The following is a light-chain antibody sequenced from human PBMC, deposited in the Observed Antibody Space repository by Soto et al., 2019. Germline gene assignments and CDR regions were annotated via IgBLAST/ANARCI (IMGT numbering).Light chain of an antibody. CDR1: QSISSW. V-gene: IGKV1-5*01. CDR2: DAS. CDR3: HQFNNYPLT. J-gene: IGKJ4*01. Sequence: MTQSPATLSVSPGERATLSCRAGQSISSWFAWYQQKPGKAPKLLIYDASSLESGVPSRFRGSGSGTDFTLTISSLPPEDVETYYCHQFNNYPLTFGGGTKVDIK.